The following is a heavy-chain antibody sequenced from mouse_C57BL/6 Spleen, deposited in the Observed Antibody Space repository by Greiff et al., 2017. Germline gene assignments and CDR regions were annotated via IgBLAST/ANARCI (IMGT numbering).Heavy chain of an antibody. D-gene: IGHD2-3*01. CDR3: AIYDGYFYFDY. CDR1: GYAFSSSW. J-gene: IGHJ2*01. V-gene: IGHV1-82*01. CDR2: IYPGDGDT. Sequence: QVQLQQSGPELVKPGASVTISCKASGYAFSSSWLNWVKQRPGKGLEWIGRIYPGDGDTNYNGTFKGKATLTADKSSSTAYMQLSILTSEDSAVYFCAIYDGYFYFDYWGQCTTLTVSS.